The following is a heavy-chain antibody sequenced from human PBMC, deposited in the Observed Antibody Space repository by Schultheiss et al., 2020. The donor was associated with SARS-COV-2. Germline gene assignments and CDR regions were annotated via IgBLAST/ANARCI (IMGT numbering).Heavy chain of an antibody. CDR1: GFTFSSYG. J-gene: IGHJ4*02. CDR3: ASLYDSSGYYIDY. Sequence: GESLKISCAASGFTFSSYGMHWVRQAPGKGLEWVAVISYDGSNKYYADSVKGRFTISRDNSKNTLYLQMNSLRAEDTAVYYCASLYDSSGYYIDYWGQGTLVTVSS. V-gene: IGHV3-30*03. CDR2: ISYDGSNK. D-gene: IGHD3-22*01.